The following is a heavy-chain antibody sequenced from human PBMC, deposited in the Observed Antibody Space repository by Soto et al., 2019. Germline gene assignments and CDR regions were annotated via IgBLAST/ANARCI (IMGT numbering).Heavy chain of an antibody. CDR3: ASSGIAVAGPRGYYYGMDV. CDR1: GGSISSGGYY. V-gene: IGHV4-31*03. CDR2: IYYSGST. J-gene: IGHJ6*02. Sequence: SETLSLTCTVSGGSISSGGYYWSWIRQHPGKGLEWIGYIYYSGSTYYNPSLKSRVTISVDTSKNQFSLKLSSVTAADTAVYYCASSGIAVAGPRGYYYGMDVWGQGTTVTVSS. D-gene: IGHD6-19*01.